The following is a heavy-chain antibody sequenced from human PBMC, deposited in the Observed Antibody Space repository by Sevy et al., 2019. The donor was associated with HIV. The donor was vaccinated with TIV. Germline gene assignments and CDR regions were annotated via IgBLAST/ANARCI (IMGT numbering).Heavy chain of an antibody. D-gene: IGHD1-7*01. Sequence: SETLSLTCAVYGGSFSGYYWSWIRQPPGKGLEWIGEMNHSGSTNYNPSLKSRVTISVDTSKNQFSLKLSSVTAADTAVYYCARVLRSTGTNRGLDYWGQGTLVTVSS. CDR1: GGSFSGYY. J-gene: IGHJ4*02. V-gene: IGHV4-34*01. CDR2: MNHSGST. CDR3: ARVLRSTGTNRGLDY.